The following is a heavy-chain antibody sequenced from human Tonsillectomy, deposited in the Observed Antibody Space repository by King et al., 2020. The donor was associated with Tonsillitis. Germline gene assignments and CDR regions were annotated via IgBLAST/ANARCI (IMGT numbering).Heavy chain of an antibody. V-gene: IGHV1-69*01. CDR2: ILPIFGTT. CDR3: ARGWWGRGVGTTYSHHYMDV. CDR1: GGTFSSYA. D-gene: IGHD1-1*01. Sequence: QLVQSGAEVKKPGSSVKVSCTASGGTFSSYAISWVRQAPGQGPEWMGGILPIFGTTDYAQKFQDRLTITAAESTDTAYMELTSLRSEDTAIYFCARGWWGRGVGTTYSHHYMDVWGKGTTVTVSS. J-gene: IGHJ6*03.